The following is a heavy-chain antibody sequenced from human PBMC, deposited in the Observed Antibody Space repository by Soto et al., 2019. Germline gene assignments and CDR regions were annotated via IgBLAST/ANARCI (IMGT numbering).Heavy chain of an antibody. V-gene: IGHV1-18*01. CDR1: GYTFTSYG. Sequence: GASVKVSCKASGYTFTSYGISWVRQAPGQGLEWMGWISAYNGNTNYAQKLQGRVTMTTDTSTSTAYMELRSLRSDDTAVYYCARDGMHRVRGATRADDYWGQGTLVTVSS. CDR3: ARDGMHRVRGATRADDY. D-gene: IGHD2-15*01. CDR2: ISAYNGNT. J-gene: IGHJ4*02.